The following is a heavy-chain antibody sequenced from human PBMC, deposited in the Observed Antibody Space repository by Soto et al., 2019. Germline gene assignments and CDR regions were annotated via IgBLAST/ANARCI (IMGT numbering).Heavy chain of an antibody. Sequence: ASVKVSCKASGYTFSSYGFSWVRQAPGQGLEWMGWIGADNGDTNYAQNFQGRVTMTTDTSTTTSYMELRSLTSDDTAVYFCARDWKGAEGFDPWGQGTLVTVSS. CDR2: IGADNGDT. CDR1: GYTFSSYG. J-gene: IGHJ5*02. V-gene: IGHV1-18*01. D-gene: IGHD1-1*01. CDR3: ARDWKGAEGFDP.